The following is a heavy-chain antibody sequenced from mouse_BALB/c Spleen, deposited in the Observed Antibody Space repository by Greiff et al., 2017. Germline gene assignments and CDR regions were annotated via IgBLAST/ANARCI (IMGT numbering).Heavy chain of an antibody. CDR1: GFTFSSYA. J-gene: IGHJ3*01. Sequence: VKVVESGGGLVKPGGSLKLSCAASGFTFSSYAMSWVRQTPEKRLEWVATISSGGSYTYYPDSVKGRFTISRDNAKNTLYLQMSSLRSEDTAMYYCARRRDNWAFAYWGQGTLVTVSA. D-gene: IGHD4-1*01. V-gene: IGHV5-9-3*01. CDR3: ARRRDNWAFAY. CDR2: ISSGGSYT.